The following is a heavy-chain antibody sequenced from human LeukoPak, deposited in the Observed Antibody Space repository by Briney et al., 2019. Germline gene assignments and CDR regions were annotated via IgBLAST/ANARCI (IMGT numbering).Heavy chain of an antibody. V-gene: IGHV4-59*01. CDR1: GGSISSYY. Sequence: PSETLSLTCTVSGGSISSYYWSWIRQPPAKGLQWIAENYYSGSTNYNPSLKSRVTISVDTSKNQFSLMLSSVTAADTAVYYCARHNYYDSSGYYPLLFDYWGQGTLVTVSS. CDR2: NYYSGST. J-gene: IGHJ4*02. CDR3: ARHNYYDSSGYYPLLFDY. D-gene: IGHD3-22*01.